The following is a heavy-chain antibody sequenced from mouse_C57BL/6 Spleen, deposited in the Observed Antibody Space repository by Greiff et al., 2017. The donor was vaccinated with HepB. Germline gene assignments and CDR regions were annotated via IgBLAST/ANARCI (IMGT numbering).Heavy chain of an antibody. CDR3: TRRYFY. D-gene: IGHD1-1*01. Sequence: VKLVESGAELVRPGASVTLSCKASGYTFTDYEMHWVKQTPVHGLEWIGAIDPETGGTAYNQKFKGKAILTADKSSSTAYMELRSLTSEDSAVYYCTRRYFYWGQGTSVTVSS. CDR1: GYTFTDYE. J-gene: IGHJ4*01. V-gene: IGHV1-15*01. CDR2: IDPETGGT.